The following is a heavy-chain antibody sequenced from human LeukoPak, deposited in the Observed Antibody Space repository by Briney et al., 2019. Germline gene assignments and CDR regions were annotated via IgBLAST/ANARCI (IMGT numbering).Heavy chain of an antibody. CDR1: GYTFSNYG. CDR3: ARTLSSGWYLGY. CDR2: ISAYNGNT. Sequence: ASVKVSCKASGYTFSNYGISWVRQAPGQGLEWMGWISAYNGNTNYAQKLQGRVTMTTDTSTSTAYMELRSLRSDDTAVYYCARTLSSGWYLGYWGQGTLVTVSS. D-gene: IGHD6-19*01. J-gene: IGHJ4*02. V-gene: IGHV1-18*01.